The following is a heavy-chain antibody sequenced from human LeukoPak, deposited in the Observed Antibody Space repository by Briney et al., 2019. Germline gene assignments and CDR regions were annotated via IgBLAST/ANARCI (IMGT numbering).Heavy chain of an antibody. CDR2: INPIGGTT. Sequence: LVASMKVSCKTSGYTFTSYYIHWVRQAPGQGLEWMGIINPIGGTTDYPQKFQGRVTMTRDTSTSTVYMELSSLSPEDTAVYYCARQQGLQNLNFDYWGQGALVTVSS. CDR3: ARQQGLQNLNFDY. J-gene: IGHJ4*02. CDR1: GYTFTSYY. D-gene: IGHD4-11*01. V-gene: IGHV1-46*01.